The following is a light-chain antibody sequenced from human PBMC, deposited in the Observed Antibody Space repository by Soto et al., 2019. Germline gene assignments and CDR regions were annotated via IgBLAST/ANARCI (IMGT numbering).Light chain of an antibody. CDR3: HSYTSSITYV. J-gene: IGLJ1*01. V-gene: IGLV2-14*01. CDR2: EVS. CDR1: SSDVGGYNY. Sequence: QSALTQPASVSGSPGQSITISCTGTSSDVGGYNYVSWYQQQPGKAPKLMIYEVSNRPSGVSNRFSGSKSGNTASLTISGIQDQDEADYYCHSYTSSITYVFGTGTKVTVL.